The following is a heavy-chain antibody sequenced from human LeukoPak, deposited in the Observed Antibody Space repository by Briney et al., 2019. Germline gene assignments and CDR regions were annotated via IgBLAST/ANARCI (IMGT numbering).Heavy chain of an antibody. CDR2: INPNSGGT. J-gene: IGHJ1*01. CDR1: GYTFTGYY. V-gene: IGHV1-2*02. D-gene: IGHD3-3*01. CDR3: ATLRITIFGVVNEYFQH. Sequence: ASVKVSCKASGYTFTGYYIHWVRPAPGQGLEWMGWINPNSGGTNYAQKFQGRVTMTRDTSISTAYMELSRLRSDDTAVYYCATLRITIFGVVNEYFQHWGQGTLVTVSS.